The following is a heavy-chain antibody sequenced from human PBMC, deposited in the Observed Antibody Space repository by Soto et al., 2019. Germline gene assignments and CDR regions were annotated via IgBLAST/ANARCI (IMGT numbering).Heavy chain of an antibody. D-gene: IGHD6-6*01. CDR2: IWYDGSNK. CDR3: ARDWGLDSSSS. Sequence: QVQLVESGGGVVQPGRSLRLSCAASGFTFSSYGMHWVRQAPGKGLEWVAVIWYDGSNKYYADSVKGRFTISRDNSKNTLYRQMNSLRAEDTAVYYCARDWGLDSSSSWGQGTLVTVSS. CDR1: GFTFSSYG. J-gene: IGHJ4*02. V-gene: IGHV3-33*01.